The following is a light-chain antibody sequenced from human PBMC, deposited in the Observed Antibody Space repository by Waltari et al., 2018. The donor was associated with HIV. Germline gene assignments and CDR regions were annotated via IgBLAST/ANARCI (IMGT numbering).Light chain of an antibody. Sequence: QSVLTQPPSASGTPGQRVTISCSGSSSNIGSNTVNWYQQPPGTAPKLLIYSNNQRPSGVPDRFSGSKSGTSDSLAISGLQSEDEADYYCAAWDDSLNGLVFGGGTKLTVL. V-gene: IGLV1-44*01. J-gene: IGLJ3*02. CDR1: SSNIGSNT. CDR2: SNN. CDR3: AAWDDSLNGLV.